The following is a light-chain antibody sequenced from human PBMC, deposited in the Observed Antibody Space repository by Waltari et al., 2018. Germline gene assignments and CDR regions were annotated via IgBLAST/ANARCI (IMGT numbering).Light chain of an antibody. CDR2: EVT. CDR1: RRDVGGYNF. Sequence: QSALTQPRSVSGSPGPSVTLSCTGTRRDVGGYNFVSWYQQHPGHAPKLMIYEVTERPSGVPDRFSGSKSGNTASLTISGLQADDEGDYHCCSYAGTSWVFGGGTKLTVL. V-gene: IGLV2-11*01. J-gene: IGLJ3*02. CDR3: CSYAGTSWV.